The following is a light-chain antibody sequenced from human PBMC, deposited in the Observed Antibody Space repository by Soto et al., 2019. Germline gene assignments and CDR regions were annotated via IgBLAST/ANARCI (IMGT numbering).Light chain of an antibody. CDR1: QTVTSGY. V-gene: IGKV3D-20*02. CDR3: QQRSNWPIT. J-gene: IGKJ5*01. CDR2: DAS. Sequence: EIVLTQSPDTLSLSQGERATLSCRASQTVTSGYLAWYQQKPGQAPRLLIYDASNRATGIPARFSGSGSGTDFTLTISSLEPEDFAVYYCQQRSNWPITFGQGTRLEIK.